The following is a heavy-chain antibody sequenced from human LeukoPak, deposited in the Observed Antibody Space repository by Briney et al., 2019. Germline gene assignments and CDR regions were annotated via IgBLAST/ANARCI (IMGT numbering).Heavy chain of an antibody. CDR2: INHNGNVN. J-gene: IGHJ6*02. CDR1: GFTFSSYW. Sequence: GGSLRLSCAASGFTFSSYWTNWARQAPGKGLEWVASINHNGNVNYYVDSVKGRFTISRDNAKNSLYLQMSNLRAEDTAVYFCARGDGLDVWGQGATVTVSS. CDR3: ARGDGLDV. D-gene: IGHD3-16*01. V-gene: IGHV3-7*03.